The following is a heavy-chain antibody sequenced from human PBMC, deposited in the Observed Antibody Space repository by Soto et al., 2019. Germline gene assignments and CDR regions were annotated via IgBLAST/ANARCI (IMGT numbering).Heavy chain of an antibody. J-gene: IGHJ4*02. Sequence: QVQLQESGPGLVKPSQTLSLTCTVSGGSISSGDYYWSWIRQPPGKGLEWIGYIYYSGSTYYNPSLKSRVTISVDTSKNQFSLKLRSVTAADTAVYYCARELMVYDYYFDYWGQGTLVTVSS. V-gene: IGHV4-30-4*01. CDR3: ARELMVYDYYFDY. CDR1: GGSISSGDYY. D-gene: IGHD2-8*01. CDR2: IYYSGST.